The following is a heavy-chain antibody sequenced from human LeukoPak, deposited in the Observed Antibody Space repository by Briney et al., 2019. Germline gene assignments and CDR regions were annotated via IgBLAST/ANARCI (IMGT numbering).Heavy chain of an antibody. J-gene: IGHJ5*02. CDR1: GDSVTSNSAT. D-gene: IGHD6-13*01. V-gene: IGHV6-1*01. CDR3: ARAGGSSWTGNWFDP. CDR2: TYYRSKWYN. Sequence: SQTLSLTCAISGDSVTSNSATWNWIRLSPSRGLEWLGRTYYRSKWYNDYAVSVKSRITINPDTSKNQFYLQLNSVTPEDTAVYYCARAGGSSWTGNWFDPWGQGTLVAIAS.